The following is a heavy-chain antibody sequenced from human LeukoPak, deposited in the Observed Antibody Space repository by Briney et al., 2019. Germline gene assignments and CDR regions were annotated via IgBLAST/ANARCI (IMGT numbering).Heavy chain of an antibody. CDR2: IYHSGST. CDR1: GGSISSSNW. CDR3: ASGKYYYDSSGYNFGY. V-gene: IGHV4-4*02. J-gene: IGHJ4*02. Sequence: SGTLSLTCAVSGGSISSSNWWSWVRQPPGKGLEWIGEIYHSGSTNYNPSLKSRVTISVDKSKNQFSLKLSSVTAADTAVYYCASGKYYYDSSGYNFGYWGQGTLVTVSS. D-gene: IGHD3-22*01.